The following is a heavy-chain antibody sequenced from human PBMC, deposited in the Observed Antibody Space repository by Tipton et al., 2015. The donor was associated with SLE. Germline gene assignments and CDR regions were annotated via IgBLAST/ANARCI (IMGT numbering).Heavy chain of an antibody. D-gene: IGHD1-1*01. CDR2: IYTSGST. Sequence: GLVKPSETLSLMCTISGGSIGSHYWSWIRQAPGKGLEWIGYIYTSGSTNYNPSLKSRVTISVDTSKNQFSLKLSSVTAADTAVYYCARRRGGNWNYFYSGMDVWGQGTTVTVSS. J-gene: IGHJ6*02. V-gene: IGHV4-4*09. CDR3: ARRRGGNWNYFYSGMDV. CDR1: GGSIGSHY.